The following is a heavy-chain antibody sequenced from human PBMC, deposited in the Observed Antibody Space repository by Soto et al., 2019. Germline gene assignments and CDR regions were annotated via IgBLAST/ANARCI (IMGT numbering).Heavy chain of an antibody. D-gene: IGHD2-15*01. J-gene: IGHJ6*02. CDR2: SIPICGTA. CDR3: ARERGWGVVVLDV. Sequence: SVKVSCKSSGCTCSSYPSSWVRQAPGQGLEWMGGSIPICGTANYAQKFQGRVTITADESTSTAYMELSSLRSEDTAVYYCARERGWGVVVLDVRGQGTTVTVSS. CDR1: GCTCSSYP. V-gene: IGHV1-69*13.